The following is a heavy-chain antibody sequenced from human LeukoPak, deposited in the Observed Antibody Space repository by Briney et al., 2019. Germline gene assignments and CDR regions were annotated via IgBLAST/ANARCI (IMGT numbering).Heavy chain of an antibody. CDR2: TSDRGDYT. Sequence: GGSLRLSCAASGFTFTSCSMSWVRQAPGKGLEWVSGTSDRGDYTYYADSVKGRFTISRDSSKNTLFLQMNSLRAEDTALYFCARKAQYNGHYPLDYWGKGTLVTVSS. V-gene: IGHV3-23*01. CDR1: GFTFTSCS. D-gene: IGHD1-7*01. J-gene: IGHJ4*02. CDR3: ARKAQYNGHYPLDY.